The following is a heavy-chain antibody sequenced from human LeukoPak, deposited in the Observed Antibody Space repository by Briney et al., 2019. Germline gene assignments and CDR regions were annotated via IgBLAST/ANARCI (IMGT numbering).Heavy chain of an antibody. Sequence: GGSLKISCKGSGYSFTSYWIGWVRQMPGKGLEWMGIIYPGDSDTRYSPSFQGQVTISADKSISTAYLQWSSLKASGTAMYYCARAFGYCSSTSRFGGYFDYWGQGTLVTVSS. D-gene: IGHD2-2*03. J-gene: IGHJ4*02. V-gene: IGHV5-51*01. CDR2: IYPGDSDT. CDR1: GYSFTSYW. CDR3: ARAFGYCSSTSRFGGYFDY.